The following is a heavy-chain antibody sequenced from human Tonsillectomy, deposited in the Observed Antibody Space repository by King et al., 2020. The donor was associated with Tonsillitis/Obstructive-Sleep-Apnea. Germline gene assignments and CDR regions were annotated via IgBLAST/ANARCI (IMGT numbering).Heavy chain of an antibody. CDR1: GFTFDDYA. Sequence: VQLVESGGGLVQPGRSLRLSCATSGFTFDDYAMHWVRQVPGKGLEWVAGIIWNSANIGYADSVKGRFTISRDNAKNSLYLQMNSLRAEYTALYYCAKDGERGAYYNFYFMDVWGTGTTVTVSS. CDR3: AKDGERGAYYNFYFMDV. J-gene: IGHJ6*03. V-gene: IGHV3-9*01. D-gene: IGHD1-26*01. CDR2: IIWNSANI.